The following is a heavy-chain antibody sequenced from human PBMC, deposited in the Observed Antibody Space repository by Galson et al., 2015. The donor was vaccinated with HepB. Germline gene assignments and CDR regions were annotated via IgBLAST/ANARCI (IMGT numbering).Heavy chain of an antibody. Sequence: SLRLSCAASGFTFSSYAMSWVRQAPGKGLEWVSAISGSGGSTYYADSVKGRFTISRDNSKNTLYLQMNSLRAEDTVVYYCAKAPYGSGWYTWFDPWGQGTLVTVSS. D-gene: IGHD6-19*01. V-gene: IGHV3-23*01. CDR1: GFTFSSYA. CDR2: ISGSGGST. CDR3: AKAPYGSGWYTWFDP. J-gene: IGHJ5*02.